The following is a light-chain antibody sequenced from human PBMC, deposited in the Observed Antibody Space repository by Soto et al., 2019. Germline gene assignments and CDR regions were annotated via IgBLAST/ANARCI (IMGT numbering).Light chain of an antibody. CDR3: QQYNNWPPIT. CDR1: QSVSSSY. Sequence: SVLPGKRATLSCRASQSVSSSYLAWYQQKPGQAPRLLIYGASTRATGIPARFSGSGSGTEFTLTISSLQSEDFAVYYCQQYNNWPPITFGQGTRLEIK. V-gene: IGKV3-15*01. J-gene: IGKJ5*01. CDR2: GAS.